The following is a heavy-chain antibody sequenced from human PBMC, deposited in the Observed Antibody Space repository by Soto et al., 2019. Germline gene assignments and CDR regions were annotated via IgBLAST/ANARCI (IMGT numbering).Heavy chain of an antibody. V-gene: IGHV4-34*01. CDR1: GGSFSGYY. D-gene: IGHD3-10*01. J-gene: IGHJ6*03. CDR2: INHSGST. Sequence: QVQLQQWGAGLLKPSETLSLTCAVYGGSFSGYYWSWIRQPPGKGLEWIGEINHSGSTNYNPSLKSRVTISVDTSKNQFSLKLSSVTAADTAVYYCARGSWFGALSYYYYMDVWGKGTTVTVSS. CDR3: ARGSWFGALSYYYYMDV.